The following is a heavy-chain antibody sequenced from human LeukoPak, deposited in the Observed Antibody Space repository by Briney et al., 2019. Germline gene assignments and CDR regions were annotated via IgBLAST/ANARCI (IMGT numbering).Heavy chain of an antibody. V-gene: IGHV4-59*01. CDR3: ARTYGSSGLGYFDL. CDR1: GGSISSYY. Sequence: ASETLSLTCTVSGGSISSYYWSWIRQPPGKGLEWIGYIYYSGSTNYSPSLKSRLTISVDTSKNQFSLKLSSVTAADTAVYYCARTYGSSGLGYFDLWGRGTLVSVSS. CDR2: IYYSGST. D-gene: IGHD6-13*01. J-gene: IGHJ2*01.